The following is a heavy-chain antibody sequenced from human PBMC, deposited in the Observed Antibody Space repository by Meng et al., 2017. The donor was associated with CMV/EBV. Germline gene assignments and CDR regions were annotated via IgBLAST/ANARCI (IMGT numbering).Heavy chain of an antibody. V-gene: IGHV3-9*01. CDR3: ARDSYCGGDCYSDY. CDR1: GFTFDDYA. D-gene: IGHD2-21*01. CDR2: ISWNSGSI. J-gene: IGHJ4*02. Sequence: GGSLRLSCAASGFTFDDYAMHWVRQAPGKGLEWVSGISWNSGSIGYANSVKGRFTISRDNSKNALYLQMNSLRAEDTAVYYCARDSYCGGDCYSDYWGQGTLVPSPQ.